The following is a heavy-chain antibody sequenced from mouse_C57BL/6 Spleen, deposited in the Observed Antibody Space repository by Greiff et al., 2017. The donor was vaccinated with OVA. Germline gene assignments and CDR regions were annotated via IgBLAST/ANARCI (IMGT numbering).Heavy chain of an antibody. V-gene: IGHV2-9-1*01. CDR2: IWTGGGT. J-gene: IGHJ1*03. Sequence: QVQLQQSGPGLVAPSQSLSITCTVSGFSLTSYAISWVRQPPGKGLEWLGVIWTGGGTNYNSALKSRLSISKDNSKSQVFLKMNSLQTDDTARYYCARGIKAYYSNYWYFDVWGTGTTVTVSS. CDR1: GFSLTSYA. D-gene: IGHD2-5*01. CDR3: ARGIKAYYSNYWYFDV.